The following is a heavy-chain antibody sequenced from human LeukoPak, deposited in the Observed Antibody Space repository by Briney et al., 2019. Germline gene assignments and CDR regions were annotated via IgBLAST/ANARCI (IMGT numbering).Heavy chain of an antibody. CDR3: ATDVYYDSSGYYHAFDI. V-gene: IGHV4-34*01. J-gene: IGHJ3*02. CDR2: INHSGST. D-gene: IGHD3-22*01. Sequence: PSETLSLTCAVYGGSFSGYYWSWIRQPPGKGLEWIGEINHSGSTNYNPSLKSRVTISVDTSKNQFSLRLSSVTAADTAVYYCATDVYYDSSGYYHAFDIWGQGTMVTVSS. CDR1: GGSFSGYY.